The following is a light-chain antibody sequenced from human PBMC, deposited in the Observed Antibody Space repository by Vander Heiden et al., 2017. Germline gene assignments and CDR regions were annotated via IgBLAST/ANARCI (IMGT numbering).Light chain of an antibody. CDR3: AEWDDSLTGV. J-gene: IGLJ2*01. CDR1: SSNIGPNY. CDR2: RNN. Sequence: QSVLTQPPSASGTPGQRVTISCSGSSSNIGPNYVYWYQQLPGTAPKLLILRNNQRPSGVPDRGSGSKSGNSASLTISGLRSEDEGDDYCAEWDDSLTGVLGGGTKLTVL. V-gene: IGLV1-47*01.